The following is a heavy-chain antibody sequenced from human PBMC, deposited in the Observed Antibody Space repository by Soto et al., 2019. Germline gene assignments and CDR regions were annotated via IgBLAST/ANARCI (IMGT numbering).Heavy chain of an antibody. D-gene: IGHD1-26*01. J-gene: IGHJ6*02. V-gene: IGHV1-2*02. CDR3: ARITWSRDHYSGMDV. CDR2: INPNTSAT. CDR1: GYIFTGYF. Sequence: QVQLVQSGAEVKKAGASVKVSCKASGYIFTGYFIQWLRQAPGQGLECMGRINPNTSATNYAQKFQGRVTMTRDTSLGAAYMELTSLRPDDTALYYCARITWSRDHYSGMDVWGQGTTVTVS.